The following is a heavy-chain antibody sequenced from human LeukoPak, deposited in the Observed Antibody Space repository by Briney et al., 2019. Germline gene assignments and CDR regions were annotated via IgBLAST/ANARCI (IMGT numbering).Heavy chain of an antibody. CDR1: GFTFSSYA. Sequence: GRSLRLSCAASGFTFSSYAMHWVRQAPGKGLEWVAVISYDGSNKYYADSVKGRFTISRDNSKNTLYLQMNSLRAEDTAVYYCARDVNFLSGYFDYWGQGTLVTVSS. V-gene: IGHV3-30-3*01. D-gene: IGHD3-3*01. CDR2: ISYDGSNK. CDR3: ARDVNFLSGYFDY. J-gene: IGHJ4*02.